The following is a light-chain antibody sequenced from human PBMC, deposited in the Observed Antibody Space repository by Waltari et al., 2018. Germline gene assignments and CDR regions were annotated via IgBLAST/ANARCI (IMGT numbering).Light chain of an antibody. Sequence: QSALTQPASVSGSPGQSITISCTGTSSDVGGYNYVSWYQQHPGKAPKLMLYDVSNRPSGVSNRFSGSKSGNTASLTISGLQAEDEADYYCSSYTSSSTLSYVFGTGTKVTVL. CDR1: SSDVGGYNY. CDR3: SSYTSSSTLSYV. CDR2: DVS. J-gene: IGLJ1*01. V-gene: IGLV2-14*01.